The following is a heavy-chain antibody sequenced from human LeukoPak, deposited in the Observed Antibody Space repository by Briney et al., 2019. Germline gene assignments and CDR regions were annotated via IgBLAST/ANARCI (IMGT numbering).Heavy chain of an antibody. CDR1: GFTFSNAW. CDR3: TTGKWELPLPDTTETWFDP. V-gene: IGHV3-15*01. Sequence: GGSLRLSCAASGFTFSNAWMSWVRQAPGRGLEWVGRIKSKTDGGTTDYAAPVKGRFTISRDDSKNTLYLQMNSLKTEDTAVHYCTTGKWELPLPDTTETWFDPWGQGTLVTVSS. J-gene: IGHJ5*02. CDR2: IKSKTDGGTT. D-gene: IGHD1-26*01.